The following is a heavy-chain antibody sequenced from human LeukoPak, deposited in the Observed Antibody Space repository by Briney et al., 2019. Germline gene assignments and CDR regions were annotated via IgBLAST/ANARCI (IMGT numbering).Heavy chain of an antibody. J-gene: IGHJ4*02. CDR3: ARDGLAITGTTGYFDF. V-gene: IGHV1-69*01. CDR1: GRTVSSHA. Sequence: SVKVSCKASGRTVSSHAISWVRQAPGQGLEWVGGIIPVFGTANYAQKFQGRVTITADDSTGTVYMELSSPRSEDTAVYYCARDGLAITGTTGYFDFWGQGTLVTVSS. D-gene: IGHD1-7*01. CDR2: IIPVFGTA.